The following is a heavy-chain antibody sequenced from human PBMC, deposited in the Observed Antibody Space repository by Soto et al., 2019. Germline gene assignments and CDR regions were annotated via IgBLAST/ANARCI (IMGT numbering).Heavy chain of an antibody. CDR1: GGSISSYY. D-gene: IGHD5-12*01. CDR3: ERELSYSGYGHRFDP. J-gene: IGHJ5*02. CDR2: IYYSGST. Sequence: SETLSLTCTVSGGSISSYYWSWIRQPPGKGLEWIGYIYYSGSTNYNPSLKSRVTISVDTSKNQFSLKLSYVTAADTAGYYCERELSYSGYGHRFDPWGQGALVTVSS. V-gene: IGHV4-59*01.